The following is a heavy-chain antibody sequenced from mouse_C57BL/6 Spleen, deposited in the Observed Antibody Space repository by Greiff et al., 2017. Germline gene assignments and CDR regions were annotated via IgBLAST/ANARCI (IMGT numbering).Heavy chain of an antibody. V-gene: IGHV1-59*01. CDR2: IDPSDSYT. CDR3: ARWDYYGSSEGYFDY. J-gene: IGHJ2*01. D-gene: IGHD1-1*01. CDR1: GYTFTSYW. Sequence: QVQLQQPGAELVRPGTSVKLSCKASGYTFTSYWMHWVKQRPGQGLEWIGVIDPSDSYTNYNQKFKGKATLTVDTSSSTAYMQLSSLTSEDSAVXYCARWDYYGSSEGYFDYWGQGTTLTVSS.